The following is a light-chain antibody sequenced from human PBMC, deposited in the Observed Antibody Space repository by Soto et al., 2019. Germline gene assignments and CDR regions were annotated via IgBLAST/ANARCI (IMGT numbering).Light chain of an antibody. CDR1: SSNIGNNY. J-gene: IGLJ2*01. CDR3: GTWDSSLSAVV. CDR2: DNN. V-gene: IGLV1-51*01. Sequence: QSVLTQPPSVSAAPGQTVTSSCSGSSSNIGNNYVSWYQQLPGTAPKLLIYDNNKRPSGIPDRFSGSKSGTSATLGITGLQTGDEADYYCGTWDSSLSAVVFGGGTKVTVL.